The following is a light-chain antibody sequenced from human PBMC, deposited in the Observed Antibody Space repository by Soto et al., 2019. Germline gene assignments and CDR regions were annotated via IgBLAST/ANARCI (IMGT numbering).Light chain of an antibody. Sequence: IVLTQSPATLSLSPGKRATLSCRASQNISHYLTWYQQKPGQAPRLLIYDVSNRATGIPARFSGSGSGTDFTLTISSLQPEDFAVYYCQKRSNWPRTFGQGTKVEIK. J-gene: IGKJ1*01. V-gene: IGKV3-11*01. CDR3: QKRSNWPRT. CDR1: QNISHY. CDR2: DVS.